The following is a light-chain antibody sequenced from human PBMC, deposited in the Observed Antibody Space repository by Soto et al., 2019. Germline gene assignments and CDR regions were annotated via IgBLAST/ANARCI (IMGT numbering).Light chain of an antibody. V-gene: IGKV3-15*01. Sequence: EIVMTQSPATLSVSPGERATLSCRASQSVSSNLAWYQQKPGQAPRLLIYGASTRATGIPARFSGSGSGTECTLTLSSLQSEDFAVYYCQHYNNWPPWTFGQGTKVEI. J-gene: IGKJ1*01. CDR3: QHYNNWPPWT. CDR2: GAS. CDR1: QSVSSN.